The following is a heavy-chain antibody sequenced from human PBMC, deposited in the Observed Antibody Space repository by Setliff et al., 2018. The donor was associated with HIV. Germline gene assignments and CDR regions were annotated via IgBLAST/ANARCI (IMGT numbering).Heavy chain of an antibody. D-gene: IGHD1-20*01. V-gene: IGHV4-61*01. J-gene: IGHJ4*02. CDR2: IYYSGST. Sequence: SETLSLTCTVSGGSISSGSYYWSWIRQPPGKGLEWIGYIYYSGSTNYNPSLKSRVTISVDTSKNQFSLKLSSVTAADTAVYYCAKTDRGIFDYWGQGTLVTVSS. CDR1: GGSISSGSYY. CDR3: AKTDRGIFDY.